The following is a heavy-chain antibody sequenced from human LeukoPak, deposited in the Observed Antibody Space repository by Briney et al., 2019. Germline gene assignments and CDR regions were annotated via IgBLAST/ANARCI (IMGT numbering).Heavy chain of an antibody. CDR3: ARVGQYSSGY. V-gene: IGHV4-34*01. J-gene: IGHJ4*02. CDR2: INHSGST. D-gene: IGHD6-25*01. Sequence: PSETLSLTCAVYGGSFSGYYWSWIRQPPGKGLEWIGEINHSGSTNYNPSLKSRVTISVDTSKNQFSLKLSSVTAADTAVYYCARVGQYSSGYWGQGTLVTVSS. CDR1: GGSFSGYY.